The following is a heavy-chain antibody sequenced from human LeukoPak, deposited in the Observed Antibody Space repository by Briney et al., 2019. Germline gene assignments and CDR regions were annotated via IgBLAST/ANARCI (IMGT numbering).Heavy chain of an antibody. V-gene: IGHV3-21*01. J-gene: IGHJ3*02. D-gene: IGHD3-10*01. CDR2: ISSSSSYI. Sequence: GGSLRLSCAASGFTFSSYSMNWVRQAPGKGLEWVSSISSSSSYIYYADSVKGRFTISRDNAKNSLYLQMSSLRAEDTAVYYCARAGPRYYYGSGSYDAFDIWGQGTMVTVSS. CDR1: GFTFSSYS. CDR3: ARAGPRYYYGSGSYDAFDI.